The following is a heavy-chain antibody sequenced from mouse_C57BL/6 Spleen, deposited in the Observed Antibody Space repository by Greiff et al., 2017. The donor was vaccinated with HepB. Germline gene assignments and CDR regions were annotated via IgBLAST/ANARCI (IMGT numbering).Heavy chain of an antibody. CDR2: IYPGGGYT. J-gene: IGHJ4*01. Sequence: VQGVESGAELVRPGTSVKMSCKASGYTFTNYWIGWAKQRPGHGLEWIGDIYPGGGYTNYNEKFKGKATLTADKSSSTAYMQFSSLTSEDSAIYYCARGATTVVATDYAMDYWGQGTSVTVSS. CDR3: ARGATTVVATDYAMDY. CDR1: GYTFTNYW. D-gene: IGHD1-1*01. V-gene: IGHV1-63*01.